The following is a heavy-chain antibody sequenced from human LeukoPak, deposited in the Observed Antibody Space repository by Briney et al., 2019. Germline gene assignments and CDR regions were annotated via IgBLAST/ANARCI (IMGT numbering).Heavy chain of an antibody. J-gene: IGHJ4*02. CDR1: GDSISHYY. Sequence: SETLSLTCTVSGDSISHYYWSWIRQPPGKGLEWIASIDYSGSTNYNPSLKSRVTISIDTSKKQFSLKLNSVTAADTAVYYCAREASLVGATICWGQGTLVTVSS. CDR3: AREASLVGATIC. CDR2: IDYSGST. V-gene: IGHV4-59*01. D-gene: IGHD1-26*01.